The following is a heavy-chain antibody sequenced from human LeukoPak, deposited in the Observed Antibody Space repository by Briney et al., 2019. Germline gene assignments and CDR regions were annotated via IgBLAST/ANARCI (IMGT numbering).Heavy chain of an antibody. CDR3: ARDARYCSSTSCYTPFDY. Sequence: GASVKVSCTASGYTFTGYYMHWVRQAPGQGLEWMGWINPNSGGTNYAQKFQGRVTMTRDTSISTAYMELSRLRSDDTAVYYCARDARYCSSTSCYTPFDYWGQGTLVTVSS. CDR2: INPNSGGT. CDR1: GYTFTGYY. D-gene: IGHD2-2*02. V-gene: IGHV1-2*02. J-gene: IGHJ4*02.